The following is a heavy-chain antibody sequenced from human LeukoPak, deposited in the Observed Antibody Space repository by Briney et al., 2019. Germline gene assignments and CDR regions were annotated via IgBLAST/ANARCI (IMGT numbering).Heavy chain of an antibody. J-gene: IGHJ4*02. CDR2: MNPNSGNT. CDR3: ARGAPGSYCSGGSCPYFDY. V-gene: IGHV1-8*01. CDR1: GYTSTSYD. D-gene: IGHD2-15*01. Sequence: ASVKVSCKASGYTSTSYDINWVRQATGQGLEWMGWMNPNSGNTGYAQKFQGRVTMTRNTSISTAYMELSSLGSEDTAVYYCARGAPGSYCSGGSCPYFDYWGQGTLVAVSS.